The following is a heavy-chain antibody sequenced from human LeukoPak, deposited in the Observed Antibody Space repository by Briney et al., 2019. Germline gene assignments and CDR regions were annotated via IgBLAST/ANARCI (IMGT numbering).Heavy chain of an antibody. D-gene: IGHD2-2*01. CDR1: GFTFGDYA. CDR3: TVLVPAATVDY. CDR2: IRSKAYGGTT. V-gene: IGHV3-49*04. Sequence: PGGSLRLSCTASGFTFGDYAMSWVRQAPGKGLESLGCIRSKAYGGTTEYAASVKGRFTIPRDDSKSIAYLQMNSLKTEDTAVYYCTVLVPAATVDYWGQGTLVTVSS. J-gene: IGHJ4*02.